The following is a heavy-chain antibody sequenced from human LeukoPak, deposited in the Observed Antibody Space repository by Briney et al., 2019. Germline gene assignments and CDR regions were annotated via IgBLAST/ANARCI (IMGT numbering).Heavy chain of an antibody. Sequence: GGSLRLSCVASGFTFSHYSMNWVRQAPGKGLEWVSSIRLTGSYIYYADSVKGRFTISRDDAKNLLSLQMISLRAEDTAVYYCTRAGPRRDGYNRDYWGQGTLVTVSS. D-gene: IGHD5-24*01. J-gene: IGHJ4*02. CDR2: IRLTGSYI. CDR1: GFTFSHYS. CDR3: TRAGPRRDGYNRDY. V-gene: IGHV3-21*01.